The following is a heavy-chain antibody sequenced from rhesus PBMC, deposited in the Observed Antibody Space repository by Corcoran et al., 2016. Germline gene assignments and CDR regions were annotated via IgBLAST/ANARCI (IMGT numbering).Heavy chain of an antibody. CDR2: IDPEYSET. CDR1: GYTFTAYY. V-gene: IGHV1-111*02. Sequence: EVQLVQSGAEVKKPGASVKISCKASGYTFTAYYLHWVRQAPGKGLEWMGRIDPEYSETIHEQTVQTRRTITADTSTDTAYMELSSLRSEDTAVYYCATDQEHCTGSGCYTNYYGLDSWGQGVVVTVSS. CDR3: ATDQEHCTGSGCYTNYYGLDS. J-gene: IGHJ6*01. D-gene: IGHD2-21*01.